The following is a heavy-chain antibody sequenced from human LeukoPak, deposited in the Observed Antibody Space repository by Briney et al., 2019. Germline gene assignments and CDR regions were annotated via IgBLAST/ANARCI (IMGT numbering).Heavy chain of an antibody. J-gene: IGHJ6*03. D-gene: IGHD2-15*01. CDR1: GASLTTHY. CDR3: ARSGLGSGYYYLDV. V-gene: IGHV4-59*08. CDR2: VSKTGNT. Sequence: PSETLSLTCTVSGASLTTHYWAWIRQPPGKGLEWIGFVSKTGNTNYNASLKSRVTISADTSKNTFSLKLSSLTAADTAVYYCARSGLGSGYYYLDVWGKGTTVTVSS.